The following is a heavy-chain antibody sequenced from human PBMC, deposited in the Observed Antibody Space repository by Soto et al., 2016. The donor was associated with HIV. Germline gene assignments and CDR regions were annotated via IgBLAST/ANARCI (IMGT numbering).Heavy chain of an antibody. V-gene: IGHV3-23*01. CDR1: GFTFNSYA. D-gene: IGHD1-1*01. CDR2: ISSSGGST. J-gene: IGHJ4*02. Sequence: EVQLLESGGGLVQPGGSLRLSCAASGFTFNSYALSWVRQAPGKGLEWVSGISSSGGSTYYADSVKGRFTISRDNSKNTLYLQMNSLRAEDTAVYYCAKDGSSGNEPYYFDYWAREPWSSSPQ. CDR3: AKDGSSGNEPYYFDY.